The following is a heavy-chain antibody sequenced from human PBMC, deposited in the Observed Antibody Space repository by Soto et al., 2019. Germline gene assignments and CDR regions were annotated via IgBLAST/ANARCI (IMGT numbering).Heavy chain of an antibody. CDR1: GYTFTNYG. CDR3: ARGSSPVDFDY. V-gene: IGHV1-18*01. D-gene: IGHD6-13*01. J-gene: IGHJ4*02. CDR2: INTYNGKT. Sequence: QVQLVQSGAEVKKPGASVQVSCKASGYTFTNYGINWVRQAPGQGLEWMGWINTYNGKTNFAQRLQVRVTMPREASTSTAYMELRSLRSDDTAVYSCARGSSPVDFDYWGQGTLVTVSS.